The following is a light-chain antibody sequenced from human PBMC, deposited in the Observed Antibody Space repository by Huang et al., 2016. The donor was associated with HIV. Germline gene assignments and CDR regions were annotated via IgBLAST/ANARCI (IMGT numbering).Light chain of an antibody. CDR3: QHYDNWPPWT. J-gene: IGKJ1*01. Sequence: EILMSQSPVTLSVSPGERVTLSCRASQGVSNNVAWYQQKRGQTPRLLIHGASTRATGIPGKFSGRGSGTEFTLTITSLQPEDSAVYYCQHYDNWPPWTFGPGTQVHIK. CDR2: GAS. V-gene: IGKV3D-15*01. CDR1: QGVSNN.